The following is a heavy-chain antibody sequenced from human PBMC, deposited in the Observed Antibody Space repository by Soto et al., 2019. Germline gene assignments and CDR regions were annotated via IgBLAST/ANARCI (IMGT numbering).Heavy chain of an antibody. CDR3: AKGRGSGWAWYFDN. J-gene: IGHJ4*02. Sequence: EVRLLEAGGGLKQPGGSLRLSCAASGFTFKESAMNWVRQAPGKGLEWVASISDTGASTWYAESVRGRLSISRDNSKNTLYLQMTRLRGEDTAVYYCAKGRGSGWAWYFDNWGQGTLVTVSS. V-gene: IGHV3-23*01. CDR1: GFTFKESA. CDR2: ISDTGAST. D-gene: IGHD6-19*01.